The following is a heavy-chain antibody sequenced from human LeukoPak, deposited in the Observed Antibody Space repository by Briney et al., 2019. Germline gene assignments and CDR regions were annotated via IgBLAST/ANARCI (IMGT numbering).Heavy chain of an antibody. V-gene: IGHV4-59*12. CDR2: IYYSGST. CDR3: ARDPYDFWSGPHYFDY. Sequence: SETLSLTCTVSGGSISSYYWSWIRQPPGKGLECIGYIYYSGSTNYNPSLKSRVTMSVDTSKNQFSLKLSSVTAADTAVYYCARDPYDFWSGPHYFDYWGQGTLVTVSS. CDR1: GGSISSYY. D-gene: IGHD3-3*01. J-gene: IGHJ4*02.